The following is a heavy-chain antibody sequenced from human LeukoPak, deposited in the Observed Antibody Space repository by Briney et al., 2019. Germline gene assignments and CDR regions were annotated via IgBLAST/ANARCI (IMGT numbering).Heavy chain of an antibody. Sequence: GGSLRLSCAASGFTFSSYAMSWVRQAPGKGLEWVSAISGSGGSTYYADSVKGRFTISRDNSKNALYLQMNSLRAEDTAVYYCAKGDGDYEDAFDIWGQGTMVTVSS. CDR3: AKGDGDYEDAFDI. CDR2: ISGSGGST. J-gene: IGHJ3*02. D-gene: IGHD4-17*01. V-gene: IGHV3-23*01. CDR1: GFTFSSYA.